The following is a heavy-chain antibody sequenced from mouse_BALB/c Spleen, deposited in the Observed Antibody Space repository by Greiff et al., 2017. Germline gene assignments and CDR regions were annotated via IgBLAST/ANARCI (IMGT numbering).Heavy chain of an antibody. CDR3: ARGGNYLY. CDR1: GYSFTGYY. J-gene: IGHJ2*01. CDR2: INPYNGAT. Sequence: EVKLQQSGPELVKPGASVKISCTASGYSFTGYYMHWVKQSHVKSLEWIGRINPYNGATSYNQNFKDKASLTVDKSSSTAYMELHSLTSEDSAVYYCARGGNYLYWGQGTTLTVSS. D-gene: IGHD2-1*01. V-gene: IGHV1-31*01.